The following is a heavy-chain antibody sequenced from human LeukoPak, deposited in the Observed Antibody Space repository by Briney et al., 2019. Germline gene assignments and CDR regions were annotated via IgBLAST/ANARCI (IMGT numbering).Heavy chain of an antibody. CDR2: IIPIFGTE. CDR3: ASASTTLGYYYGSGSLGDAFDI. V-gene: IGHV1-69*13. Sequence: GASVKVSCKASGGTFSNYAISWVRQAPGQGLEWMGGIIPIFGTENYAQKFQGRVTVTADESTSTAYMELSSLRSEDTAVYYCASASTTLGYYYGSGSLGDAFDIWGQGTMVTVSS. CDR1: GGTFSNYA. D-gene: IGHD3-10*01. J-gene: IGHJ3*02.